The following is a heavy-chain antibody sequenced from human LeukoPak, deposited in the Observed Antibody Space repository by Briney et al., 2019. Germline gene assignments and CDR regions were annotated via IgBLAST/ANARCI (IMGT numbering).Heavy chain of an antibody. D-gene: IGHD3-9*01. CDR1: GGSITNYY. CDR3: ARDNRGRYSYYYYYGMDV. CDR2: IYYSGST. Sequence: KSSETLSLTCTVSGGSITNYYWSWIRQPPGKGLEWIGYIYYSGSTNYNPSLKSRVTISVDTSKNQFSLKLSSVTAADTAVYYCARDNRGRYSYYYYYGMDVWGQGTTVTVSS. V-gene: IGHV4-59*01. J-gene: IGHJ6*02.